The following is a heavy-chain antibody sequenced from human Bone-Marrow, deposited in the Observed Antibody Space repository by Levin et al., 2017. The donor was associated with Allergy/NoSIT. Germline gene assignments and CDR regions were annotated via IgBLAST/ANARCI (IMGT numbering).Heavy chain of an antibody. CDR3: AKDRVGVLADAFDV. D-gene: IGHD3-16*02. V-gene: IGHV3-23*01. J-gene: IGHJ3*01. CDR2: INADYSST. Sequence: PGGSLRLSCTASEFIFSNYVMTWVRQAPGKGLEWVSTINADYSSTFYAESVKGRFTISRDNSKDTLYLQMNSLRAEDTALYYCAKDRVGVLADAFDVWGRGTMVTVSA. CDR1: EFIFSNYV.